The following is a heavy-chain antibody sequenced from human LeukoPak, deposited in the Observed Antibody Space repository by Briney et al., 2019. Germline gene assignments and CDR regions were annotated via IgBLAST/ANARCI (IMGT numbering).Heavy chain of an antibody. CDR2: ISSSSSYI. Sequence: GSLRLSCAASGFTFSSYAMNWVRQAPGKGLEWVSSISSSSSYIYYADSVKGRFTISRDNAKNSLYLQMNSLRAEDTAVYYCARAPDTAMVTLDYWGQGTLVTVSS. V-gene: IGHV3-21*01. CDR3: ARAPDTAMVTLDY. J-gene: IGHJ4*02. D-gene: IGHD5-18*01. CDR1: GFTFSSYA.